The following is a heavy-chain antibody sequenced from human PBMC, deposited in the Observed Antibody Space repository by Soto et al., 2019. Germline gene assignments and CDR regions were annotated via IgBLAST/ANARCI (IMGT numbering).Heavy chain of an antibody. CDR3: ANDPLELHLWPKCDFGY. Sequence: PAGSLKLSCAASGFTFSSYAMSWVRQAPGKGLEWVSAISGSGGSTYYADSVKGRFTISRDNSKNTLYLQMNSLRAEDTAVYYCANDPLELHLWPKCDFGYWGQGTLVTVSS. CDR2: ISGSGGST. V-gene: IGHV3-23*01. D-gene: IGHD3-10*01. J-gene: IGHJ4*02. CDR1: GFTFSSYA.